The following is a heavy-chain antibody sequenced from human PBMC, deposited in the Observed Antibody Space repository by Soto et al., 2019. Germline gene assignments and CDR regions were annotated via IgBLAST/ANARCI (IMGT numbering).Heavy chain of an antibody. V-gene: IGHV3-23*01. CDR2: ISGSGGST. Sequence: GGSLRLSCAASGFTFSSYAMSWVRQAPGKGLEWVSAISGSGGSTYYAASVKGRFTISRDNPKNTLYLQMNSLRAEDTAVYYCAKYYDSSGYYSFFDYWGQGTLVTVSS. CDR3: AKYYDSSGYYSFFDY. J-gene: IGHJ4*02. D-gene: IGHD3-22*01. CDR1: GFTFSSYA.